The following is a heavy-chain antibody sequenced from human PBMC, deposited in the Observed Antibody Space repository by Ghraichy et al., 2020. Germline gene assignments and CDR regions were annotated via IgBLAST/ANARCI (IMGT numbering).Heavy chain of an antibody. V-gene: IGHV3-23*01. CDR3: AKDEAPDYGHFDS. J-gene: IGHJ4*02. CDR2: IFGDGDGQ. CDR1: GFAFGNFGSYT. Sequence: GGSLRLSCVASGFAFGNFGSYTMAWVRQAPGKGLEWVAGIFGDGDGQVYADSVKGRFTISRDNSKNTLYLRMSTLRVDDTAIYYCAKDEAPDYGHFDSRGQGTLVTVSS. D-gene: IGHD4-17*01.